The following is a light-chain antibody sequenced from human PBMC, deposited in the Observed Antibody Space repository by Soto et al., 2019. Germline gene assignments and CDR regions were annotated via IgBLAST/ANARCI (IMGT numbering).Light chain of an antibody. J-gene: IGKJ2*01. CDR3: KQALQTPYT. CDR2: LGS. Sequence: DIVMTQSPLSLPVTPGEPVSISCRSSQSLLHSNGYNYLDWYLQKPGQSPQLLIYLGSNLASAVPDRFSGSGSGTDFTLKISRVEAEDVGVYYCKQALQTPYTFGQGTKLEIK. CDR1: QSLLHSNGYNY. V-gene: IGKV2-28*01.